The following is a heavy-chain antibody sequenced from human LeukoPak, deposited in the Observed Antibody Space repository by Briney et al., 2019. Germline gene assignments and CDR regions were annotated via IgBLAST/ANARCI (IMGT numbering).Heavy chain of an antibody. J-gene: IGHJ4*02. Sequence: GGSLRLSCAASGFTFSSYWMHWVRQAPGKGLVWVSRIKSDGSSTSYADSVKGRFTISRDNAKNTLYLQMNSLRAEDTAVYYCARARRGQWLIDYWGQGTLVTVSS. V-gene: IGHV3-74*01. CDR3: ARARRGQWLIDY. CDR1: GFTFSSYW. CDR2: IKSDGSST. D-gene: IGHD6-19*01.